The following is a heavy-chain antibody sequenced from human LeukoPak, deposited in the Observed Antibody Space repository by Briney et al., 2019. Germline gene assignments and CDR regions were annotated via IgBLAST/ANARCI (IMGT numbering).Heavy chain of an antibody. CDR1: GFTFINYG. Sequence: GGSLRLSCAASGFTFINYGMDWVRQAPGKGLQCVAVISYDGSNKYYADSVKGRFTISRDNSKNTLYLQMNSLRADDTAVYYCAKDDYGATSPDHFYHYYGMDVWGQGTTVTVS. CDR2: ISYDGSNK. V-gene: IGHV3-30*18. J-gene: IGHJ6*02. D-gene: IGHD4-17*01. CDR3: AKDDYGATSPDHFYHYYGMDV.